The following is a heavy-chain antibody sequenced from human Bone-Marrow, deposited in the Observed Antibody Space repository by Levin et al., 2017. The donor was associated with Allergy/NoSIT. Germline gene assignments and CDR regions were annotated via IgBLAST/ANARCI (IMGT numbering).Heavy chain of an antibody. J-gene: IGHJ6*02. D-gene: IGHD1/OR15-1a*01. Sequence: TGGSLRLSCEASGFDFHIYIMNWVRQAPGKGLEWLSSITTGSNYKYYVDSVRGRFVISRDNGRNSLYLQMNSLRAEDTAVYYCARSHPLTGTTHFSYQDGMDVWGQGTTVTVSS. V-gene: IGHV3-21*01. CDR2: ITTGSNYK. CDR3: ARSHPLTGTTHFSYQDGMDV. CDR1: GFDFHIYI.